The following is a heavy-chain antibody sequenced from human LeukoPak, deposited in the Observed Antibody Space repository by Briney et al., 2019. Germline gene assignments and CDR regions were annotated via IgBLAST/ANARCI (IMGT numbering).Heavy chain of an antibody. Sequence: ASVKVSCKASGYTFTSYAMHWVRQAPGQRLEWMGWINAGNGNTKYSQKFQGRVTITRDTSASTAYMGLSSLISEDTAVYYCAFNYYDSTGNAFDIWGQGTMVTVSS. V-gene: IGHV1-3*01. CDR2: INAGNGNT. J-gene: IGHJ3*02. CDR1: GYTFTSYA. D-gene: IGHD3-22*01. CDR3: AFNYYDSTGNAFDI.